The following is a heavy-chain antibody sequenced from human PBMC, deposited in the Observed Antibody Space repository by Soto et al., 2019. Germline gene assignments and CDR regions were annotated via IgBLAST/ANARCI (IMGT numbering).Heavy chain of an antibody. J-gene: IGHJ3*02. Sequence: QVQLVESGGGVVQPGRSLRLSCAASGFTFSSYGMHWVRQAPGKGLEWVAVISYEGSKKYYADSVKGRFTISRDNSKNTLYLQMNSLRAEDTAVYYCAKDRGSPYYYDSSGFDDAFDIWGQGTMVTVSS. CDR1: GFTFSSYG. D-gene: IGHD3-22*01. V-gene: IGHV3-30*18. CDR2: ISYEGSKK. CDR3: AKDRGSPYYYDSSGFDDAFDI.